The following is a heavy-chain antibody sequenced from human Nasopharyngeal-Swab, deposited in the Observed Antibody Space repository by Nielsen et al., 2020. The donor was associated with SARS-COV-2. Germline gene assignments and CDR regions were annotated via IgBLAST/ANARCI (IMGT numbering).Heavy chain of an antibody. CDR2: ISGSDGSA. J-gene: IGHJ4*02. CDR1: GFTFSSYA. D-gene: IGHD3-3*01. V-gene: IGHV3-23*01. Sequence: GESLKISCAASGFTFSSYAMSWVRQAPGKGLEWVSTISGSDGSAYYADSVKGRFTISRDNAKNSLYLQMNSLRAEDTAVYYCARDRITIFGVEKPFDYWGQGTLVTVSS. CDR3: ARDRITIFGVEKPFDY.